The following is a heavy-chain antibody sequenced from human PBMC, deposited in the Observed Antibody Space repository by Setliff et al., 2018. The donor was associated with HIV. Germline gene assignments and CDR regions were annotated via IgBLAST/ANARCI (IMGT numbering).Heavy chain of an antibody. D-gene: IGHD4-17*01. CDR3: AYGGNEDYYYYMDV. CDR2: IYYSGTT. CDR1: GVSMSSHY. J-gene: IGHJ6*03. V-gene: IGHV4-59*11. Sequence: PSETLSLTCNVSGVSMSSHYWSWIRQAPGQPPNKGLEWIGNIYYSGTTNYNPSLESRVTISIDTSKSQFSLKLGSVTAADTAVYYCAYGGNEDYYYYMDVWGKGTTVTVSS.